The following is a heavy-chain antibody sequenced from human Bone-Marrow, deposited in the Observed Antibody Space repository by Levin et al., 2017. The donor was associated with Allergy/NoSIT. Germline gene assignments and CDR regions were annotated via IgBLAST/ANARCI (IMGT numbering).Heavy chain of an antibody. J-gene: IGHJ4*02. CDR1: GFTFSSYW. V-gene: IGHV3-7*01. CDR2: IKQDGSEK. CDR3: ARECLAVAVFDY. Sequence: ASVKVSCAASGFTFSSYWMSWVRQAPGKGLEWVANIKQDGSEKYYVDSVKGRFTISRDNAKNSLYLQMNSLRAEDTAVYYCARECLAVAVFDYWGQGTLVTVSS. D-gene: IGHD6-19*01.